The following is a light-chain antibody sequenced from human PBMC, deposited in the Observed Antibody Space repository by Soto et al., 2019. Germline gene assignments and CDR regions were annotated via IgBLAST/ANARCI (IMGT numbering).Light chain of an antibody. V-gene: IGKV3-15*01. Sequence: SVALGARATISCKASQSVSSRLAWYQQNPGQAPRLLIYGAFTRATGIPARFSGSGSGTEFTITISSLQPEDFAAYYCQQYNNWPLTFAAGTKVDI. J-gene: IGKJ3*01. CDR1: QSVSSR. CDR3: QQYNNWPLT. CDR2: GAF.